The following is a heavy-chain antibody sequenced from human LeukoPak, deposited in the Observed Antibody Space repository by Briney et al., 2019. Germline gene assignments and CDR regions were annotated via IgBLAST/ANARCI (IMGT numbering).Heavy chain of an antibody. CDR1: GGSISSYY. J-gene: IGHJ4*02. CDR3: ARRLRAAGTLDY. D-gene: IGHD6-13*01. V-gene: IGHV4-59*08. CDR2: IYYSGST. Sequence: SETLSLTCTVSGGSISSYYWSWIRQPPGKGLEWIGYIYYSGSTNYNPSLKSRVTISVDTSKNQFSLKLSSVTAADTAVYYCARRLRAAGTLDYWGQGTLVTVSS.